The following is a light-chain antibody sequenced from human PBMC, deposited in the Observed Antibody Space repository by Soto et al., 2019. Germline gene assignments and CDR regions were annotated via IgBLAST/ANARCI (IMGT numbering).Light chain of an antibody. J-gene: IGKJ2*01. CDR3: QQSYTTLYS. Sequence: DIQMTQSPSSLSASVGDRVTITCRTSQSIGTYLNWYQHKPGKAPSLLIYDASSLQSGVPSRFSGGGSGTDFTLNISSLLPEDFATYCCQQSYTTLYSFGQGTRLEIK. V-gene: IGKV1-39*01. CDR1: QSIGTY. CDR2: DAS.